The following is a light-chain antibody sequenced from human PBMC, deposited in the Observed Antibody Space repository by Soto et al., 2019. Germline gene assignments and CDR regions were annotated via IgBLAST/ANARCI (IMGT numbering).Light chain of an antibody. Sequence: DIQMTQSPSTLSASVGDGVTITCRASQSISNWLAWYQQRTGKPPRILIYKASNLESGVPSRFSGSGSGTEFTLTISRLQPDDFETYYCQQYTNYPIIFGQGTRLEIK. CDR2: KAS. V-gene: IGKV1-5*03. J-gene: IGKJ5*01. CDR3: QQYTNYPII. CDR1: QSISNW.